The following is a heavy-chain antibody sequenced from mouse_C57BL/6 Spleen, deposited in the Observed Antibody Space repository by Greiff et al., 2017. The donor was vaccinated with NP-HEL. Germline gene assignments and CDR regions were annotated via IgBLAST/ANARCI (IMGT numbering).Heavy chain of an antibody. V-gene: IGHV1-80*01. D-gene: IGHD1-2*01. J-gene: IGHJ3*01. Sequence: QVQLQQSGAELVKPGASVKISCIASGYAFSSYWMHWVKQRPGKGLEWIGQIYPGGGDTNFNGKFKGKATLTADKSSSTAYRQRIRQATADSAVYDCARRDYGAFAYWGQGTLDTVSA. CDR3: ARRDYGAFAY. CDR1: GYAFSSYW. CDR2: IYPGGGDT.